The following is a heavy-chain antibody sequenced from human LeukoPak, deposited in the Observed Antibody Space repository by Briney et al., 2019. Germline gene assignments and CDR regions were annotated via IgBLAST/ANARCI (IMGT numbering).Heavy chain of an antibody. CDR1: GFTLSSYA. Sequence: GGSLRLSCAASGFTLSSYAMTWVRQAPGRGLEWVSSVDGGGGGTYYADSVKGRFIISRDNSKNTLYLQMNSLRAEDTAVYYCAKGGDGYNYYFDYWGQETLVTVSS. CDR3: AKGGDGYNYYFDY. CDR2: VDGGGGGT. D-gene: IGHD5-24*01. V-gene: IGHV3-23*01. J-gene: IGHJ4*02.